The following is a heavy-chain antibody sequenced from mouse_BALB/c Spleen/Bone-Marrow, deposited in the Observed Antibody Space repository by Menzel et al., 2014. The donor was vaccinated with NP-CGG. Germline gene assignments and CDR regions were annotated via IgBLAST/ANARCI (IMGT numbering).Heavy chain of an antibody. CDR3: NEGYGNYGY. J-gene: IGHJ2*01. Sequence: VHVKQSGAEHVRSGASVKLSCTASGFNIKDYYMHWVKQRPEQGLEWIGWIDPENGDTEYAPKFQGKATMTADTSSNTAYLQLSSLTSEDTAVYYCNEGYGNYGYWGQGTTLTVSS. D-gene: IGHD2-10*02. CDR2: IDPENGDT. CDR1: GFNIKDYY. V-gene: IGHV14-4*02.